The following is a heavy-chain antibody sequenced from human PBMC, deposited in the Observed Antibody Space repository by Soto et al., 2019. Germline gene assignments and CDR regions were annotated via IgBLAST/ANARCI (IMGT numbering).Heavy chain of an antibody. Sequence: QVQLQESGPGLVKPSQTLSLTCTVSGGSISSGGYYWSWIRQHPAKGLEWIGYIYYSASTYYNPALTSRITASVDTSKVRFSVKLSSVTAADTALYYCAGGGNWNDSSWGQGSLFTVSS. CDR3: AGGGNWNDSS. CDR2: IYYSAST. D-gene: IGHD1-20*01. J-gene: IGHJ4*02. V-gene: IGHV4-31*03. CDR1: GGSISSGGYY.